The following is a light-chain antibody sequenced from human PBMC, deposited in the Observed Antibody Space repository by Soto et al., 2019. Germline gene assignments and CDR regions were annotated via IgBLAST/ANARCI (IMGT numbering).Light chain of an antibody. V-gene: IGKV3-15*01. CDR1: QSVSSN. J-gene: IGKJ1*01. CDR2: GAS. Sequence: EIVMTQSPGTLSVSPGERATISCRASQSVSSNLAWYQQKPGQAPSLLIYGASTRATGFPARFSGTGSGTEFTLTISSLQSENFAFYYCQQYSNWPGTFGQGTKV. CDR3: QQYSNWPGT.